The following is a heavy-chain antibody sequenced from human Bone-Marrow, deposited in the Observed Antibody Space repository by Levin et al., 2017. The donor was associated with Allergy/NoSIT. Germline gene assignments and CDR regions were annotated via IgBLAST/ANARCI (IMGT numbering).Heavy chain of an antibody. J-gene: IGHJ4*02. V-gene: IGHV1-8*01. CDR2: MNPNSGNT. D-gene: IGHD3-22*01. CDR3: ARPTYYYDSSGYYYLDY. Sequence: GGPLRLSCKASGYTFTSYDINWVRQATGQGLEWMGWMNPNSGNTGYAQKFQGRVTMTRNTSISTAYMELSSLRSEDTAVYYCARPTYYYDSSGYYYLDYWGQGTLVTVSS. CDR1: GYTFTSYD.